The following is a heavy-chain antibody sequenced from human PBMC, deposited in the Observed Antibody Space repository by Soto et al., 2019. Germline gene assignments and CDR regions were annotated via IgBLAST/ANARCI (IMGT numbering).Heavy chain of an antibody. Sequence: GGSLRLSCTASGFIFGSYGMHWVRQAPGKGLEWVAVISYDGSNKYYADSVKGRFTISRDNSKNTLYLQMNSLRAEDTAVYYCGRAPGFILLSPYYFAYWGQGTLVTVSS. CDR2: ISYDGSNK. D-gene: IGHD3-10*01. V-gene: IGHV3-30*19. CDR3: GRAPGFILLSPYYFAY. J-gene: IGHJ4*02. CDR1: GFIFGSYG.